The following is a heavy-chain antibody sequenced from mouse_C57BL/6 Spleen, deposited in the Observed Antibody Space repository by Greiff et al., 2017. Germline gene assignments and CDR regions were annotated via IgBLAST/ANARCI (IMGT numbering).Heavy chain of an antibody. V-gene: IGHV1-59*01. CDR1: GYTFTSYW. J-gene: IGHJ1*03. CDR3: ARRVLRPYWYFDV. CDR2: IDPSDSFT. D-gene: IGHD1-2*01. Sequence: VQLQQPGAELVRPGTSVKLSCKASGYTFTSYWMHWVKQRPGQGLEWIGVIDPSDSFTNYNQKFKGKATLTVDTSSSTAYMQLSSLTSEDSAVYECARRVLRPYWYFDVWGTGTTVTVSS.